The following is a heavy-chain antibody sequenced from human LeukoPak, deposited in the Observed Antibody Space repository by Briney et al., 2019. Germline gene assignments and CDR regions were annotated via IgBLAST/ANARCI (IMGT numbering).Heavy chain of an antibody. D-gene: IGHD3-22*01. CDR3: TTLGYHLDS. J-gene: IGHJ4*02. V-gene: IGHV3-48*03. Sequence: GGSLRLSCAASGFDFSAYEMNWVRQAPGKGLEWVSHFAGSDTTTYYADSVKGRFTISRDNAKNILYLQMNRLRVEDTALYYCTTLGYHLDSWGQGTLVTVSS. CDR1: GFDFSAYE. CDR2: FAGSDTTT.